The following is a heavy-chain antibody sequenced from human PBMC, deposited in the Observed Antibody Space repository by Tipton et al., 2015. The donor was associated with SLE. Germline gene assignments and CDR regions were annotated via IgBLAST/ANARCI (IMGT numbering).Heavy chain of an antibody. V-gene: IGHV4-59*01. CDR1: GGSISSYY. CDR3: ARWAGPTVNFDY. Sequence: LRLSCTVSGGSISSYYWSWIRQPPGKGLEWIGYIYYSGSANYNPSLKSRVTISVDTSKNQFSLKLSSVTAADTAVYYCARWAGPTVNFDYWGQGTLVTVSS. J-gene: IGHJ4*02. CDR2: IYYSGSA. D-gene: IGHD4-11*01.